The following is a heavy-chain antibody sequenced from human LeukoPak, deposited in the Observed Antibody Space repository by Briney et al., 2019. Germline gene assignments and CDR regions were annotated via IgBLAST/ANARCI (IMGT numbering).Heavy chain of an antibody. Sequence: GESLKISCKASGYSFTNSWIGWVRQMPGKGLEWVAIIYPGGSDTRYSPSFQGQVAISADKSISTAYLQWSSLKASDTAMYYCARRESSGSIDYWGHGTLVTVSS. V-gene: IGHV5-51*01. CDR2: IYPGGSDT. CDR1: GYSFTNSW. J-gene: IGHJ4*01. D-gene: IGHD6-19*01. CDR3: ARRESSGSIDY.